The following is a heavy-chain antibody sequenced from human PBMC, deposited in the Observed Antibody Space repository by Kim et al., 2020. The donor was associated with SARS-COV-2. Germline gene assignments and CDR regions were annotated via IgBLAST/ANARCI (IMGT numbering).Heavy chain of an antibody. D-gene: IGHD6-19*01. J-gene: IGHJ5*02. CDR3: ARGGGSGWYGGITYNWFDP. V-gene: IGHV1-8*01. Sequence: ASVKVSCKASGYTFTSYDINWVRQATGQGLEWMGWMNPNSGNTGYAQKFQGRVTMTRNTSIITAYMELSSLRSEDTAVYYCARGGGSGWYGGITYNWFDPWGQGTLVTVSS. CDR2: MNPNSGNT. CDR1: GYTFTSYD.